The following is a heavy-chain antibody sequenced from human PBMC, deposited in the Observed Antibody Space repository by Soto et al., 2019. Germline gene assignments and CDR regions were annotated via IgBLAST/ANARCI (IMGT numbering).Heavy chain of an antibody. Sequence: QVQLVQSGAEVKKPGSSVKVSCKASGGTFSSYAISWVRQAPGQGLEWMGGIIPIFGTANYAQKFQGRVTITADEPTSTAYMELSSLRSEDTAVYYCAKDLTYDSSGYYYGNDAFDIWGQGTMGTVSS. CDR3: AKDLTYDSSGYYYGNDAFDI. CDR1: GGTFSSYA. J-gene: IGHJ3*02. CDR2: IIPIFGTA. D-gene: IGHD3-22*01. V-gene: IGHV1-69*01.